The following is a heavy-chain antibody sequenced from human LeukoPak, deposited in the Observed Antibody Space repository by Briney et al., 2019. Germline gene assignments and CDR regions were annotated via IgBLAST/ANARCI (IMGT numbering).Heavy chain of an antibody. CDR3: TGGSSVGAFDS. D-gene: IGHD2-15*01. Sequence: GGSLRLSCAASGFAVSSNYMSWVRQAPGKGLEWVSVTYSGGSTYYADSVKGRFTISRDNSKNMLYLQMNSLRAEDTAVYYCTGGSSVGAFDSWGQGTLVSVSS. J-gene: IGHJ3*02. CDR1: GFAVSSNY. V-gene: IGHV3-53*01. CDR2: TYSGGST.